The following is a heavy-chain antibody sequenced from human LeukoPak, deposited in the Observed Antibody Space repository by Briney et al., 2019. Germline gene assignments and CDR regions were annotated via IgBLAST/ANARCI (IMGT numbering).Heavy chain of an antibody. V-gene: IGHV4-30-4*08. CDR2: IYYSGST. Sequence: PSETVSLTCTVCCGSISSGDYYWSWIRQPPGKGLEWIGYIYYSGSTYYNPSLKSRVTISVDTSKNQFSLKLSSVTAADTAVYYCARVLYYDFWSGYYHFDYWGQGTLVTVSS. CDR3: ARVLYYDFWSGYYHFDY. D-gene: IGHD3-3*01. J-gene: IGHJ4*02. CDR1: CGSISSGDYY.